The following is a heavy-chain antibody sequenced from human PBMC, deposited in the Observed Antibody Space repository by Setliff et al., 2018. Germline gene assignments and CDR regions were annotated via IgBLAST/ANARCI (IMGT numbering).Heavy chain of an antibody. CDR3: ASTDWGWGYYFDY. CDR2: LYSSGST. D-gene: IGHD7-27*01. Sequence: SETLSLTCTVSGGSISSGPYYWNWFRQPAGKGLEWIGRLYSSGSTNYNPSLKSRVTISVDTSKNQFSLKPSSVTAADTAVYYCASTDWGWGYYFDYWGQGTLVTVSS. V-gene: IGHV4-61*02. CDR1: GGSISSGPYY. J-gene: IGHJ4*02.